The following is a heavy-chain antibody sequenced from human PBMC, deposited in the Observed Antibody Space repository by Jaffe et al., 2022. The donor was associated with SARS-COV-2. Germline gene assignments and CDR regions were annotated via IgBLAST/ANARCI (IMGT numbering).Heavy chain of an antibody. CDR2: IIPMFGTA. CDR3: ATVGDGYNHGGADS. Sequence: QVQLVQSGPEVKKPGSSVKISCKASGGTFSTYAINWVRQAPGQGLEWMAGIIPMFGTANYAQKFQDRLTISADESTSTAYMELNSLRSEDTAVYYCATVGDGYNHGGADSWGQGTVVTVSS. J-gene: IGHJ4*02. V-gene: IGHV1-69*01. D-gene: IGHD3-16*01. CDR1: GGTFSTYA.